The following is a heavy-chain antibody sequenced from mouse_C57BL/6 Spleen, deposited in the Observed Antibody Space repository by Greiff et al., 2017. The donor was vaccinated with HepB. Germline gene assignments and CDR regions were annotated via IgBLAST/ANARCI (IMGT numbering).Heavy chain of an antibody. CDR2: IYPSDSET. J-gene: IGHJ3*01. V-gene: IGHV1-61*01. D-gene: IGHD2-3*01. CDR3: ARGGTYDGYYGFAY. CDR1: GYTFTSYW. Sequence: QVQLQQPGAELVRPGSSVKLSCKASGYTFTSYWMAWVKQRPGQGLEWIGNIYPSDSETHYNQKFKDKATLTVDKSSSTAYMQLSSLASEDSAVYYCARGGTYDGYYGFAYWGQGTLVTVSA.